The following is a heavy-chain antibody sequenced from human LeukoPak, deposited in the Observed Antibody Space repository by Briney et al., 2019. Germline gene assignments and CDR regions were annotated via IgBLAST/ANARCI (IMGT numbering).Heavy chain of an antibody. CDR3: ARIYGDYVLYYFDY. V-gene: IGHV3-7*01. D-gene: IGHD4-17*01. CDR2: IKQDGSEK. Sequence: PGGSLRLSCAASGFTFSSYWMSWVRQAPGKGLERVANIKQDGSEKYYVDSVKGRFTISRDNAKNSLYLQMNSLRAEDTAVYYCARIYGDYVLYYFDYWGQGTLVTVSS. CDR1: GFTFSSYW. J-gene: IGHJ4*02.